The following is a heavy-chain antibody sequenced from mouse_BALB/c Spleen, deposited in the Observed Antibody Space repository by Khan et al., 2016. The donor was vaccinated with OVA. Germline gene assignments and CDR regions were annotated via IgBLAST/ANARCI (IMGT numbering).Heavy chain of an antibody. CDR1: GYTFPEYT. V-gene: IGHV1-18*01. CDR3: AKDAGRY. D-gene: IGHD3-3*01. J-gene: IGHJ4*01. Sequence: VQLQQSGPELVKPGASVKISCKTSGYTFPEYTVHWVKQSLGKSLDWIGVINPKNGGTAYNKKFKGKTTLTVDKSSSTAYMEFRSLTSEDSAVYYGAKDAGRYWGQGTSVTVAS. CDR2: INPKNGGT.